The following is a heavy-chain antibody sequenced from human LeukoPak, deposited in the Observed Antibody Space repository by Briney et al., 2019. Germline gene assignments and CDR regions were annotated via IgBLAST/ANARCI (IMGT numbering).Heavy chain of an antibody. D-gene: IGHD3-22*01. Sequence: SETLSPTCSVSGGAITGSSYYWGWIRQPPGKGLEWIGSLYYSGSTYYNPSLKSRVTISADTSKNQFSLKLISVTAADRAVYYCARQYYDRTGYYYFGYWDQGTLVTVSS. CDR3: ARQYYDRTGYYYFGY. J-gene: IGHJ4*02. CDR2: LYYSGST. V-gene: IGHV4-39*01. CDR1: GGAITGSSYY.